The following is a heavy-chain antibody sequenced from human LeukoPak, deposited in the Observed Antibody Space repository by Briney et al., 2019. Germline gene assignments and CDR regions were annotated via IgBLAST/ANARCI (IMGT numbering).Heavy chain of an antibody. V-gene: IGHV4-59*08. CDR2: AYYSGHT. CDR3: ARRGSRDGYNHGFDI. Sequence: SETLSLTCTVSGGSISDNYWSWIRQPPGKGLEWIGYAYYSGHTNYNSSLKSRVTMSLDTSKSQFSLRLSSVTAADTAVYFCARRGSRDGYNHGFDIWGQGTMVTVSS. J-gene: IGHJ3*02. CDR1: GGSISDNY. D-gene: IGHD5-24*01.